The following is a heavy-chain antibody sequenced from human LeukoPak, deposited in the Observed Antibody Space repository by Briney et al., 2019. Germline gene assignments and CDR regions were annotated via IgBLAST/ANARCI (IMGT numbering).Heavy chain of an antibody. CDR1: GFTFSSYG. Sequence: QPGRSLRLSCAASGFTFSSYGMHWVRQAPGKGLEWVALIWYDGSSKHYADSVKGRFTISRDNAKNSLYLQMNSLRAEDTAMYYCARGSARWFDSWGQGTLVTVSS. CDR3: ARGSARWFDS. J-gene: IGHJ5*01. V-gene: IGHV3-33*01. CDR2: IWYDGSSK.